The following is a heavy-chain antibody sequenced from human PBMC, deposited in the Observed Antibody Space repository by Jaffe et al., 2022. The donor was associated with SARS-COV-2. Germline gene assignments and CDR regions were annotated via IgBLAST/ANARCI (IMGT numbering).Heavy chain of an antibody. Sequence: QITLKESGPTLVKPTQTLTLTCTFSGFSLSTSGVGVGWIRQPPGKALEWLALIYWDDDKRYSPSLKSRLTITKDTSKNQVVLTMTNMDPVDTATYYCAHTLLTVAGSYYYYYYGMDVWGQGTTVTVSS. J-gene: IGHJ6*02. D-gene: IGHD6-19*01. V-gene: IGHV2-5*02. CDR3: AHTLLTVAGSYYYYYYGMDV. CDR1: GFSLSTSGVG. CDR2: IYWDDDK.